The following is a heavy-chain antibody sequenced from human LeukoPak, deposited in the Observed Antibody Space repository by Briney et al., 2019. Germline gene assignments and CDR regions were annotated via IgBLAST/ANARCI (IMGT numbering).Heavy chain of an antibody. J-gene: IGHJ4*02. Sequence: GGALRLPSGSPGFTFSKYLMLWGGPTPRKGLEGVSRINTDGTVTTYADSVKGRFTVSRDNADNTMFLQMNSVRDEDTAVYYCATKQWLAPPPDSWGQGTPVTVSS. CDR2: INTDGTVT. CDR1: GFTFSKYL. V-gene: IGHV3-74*01. CDR3: ATKQWLAPPPDS. D-gene: IGHD6-19*01.